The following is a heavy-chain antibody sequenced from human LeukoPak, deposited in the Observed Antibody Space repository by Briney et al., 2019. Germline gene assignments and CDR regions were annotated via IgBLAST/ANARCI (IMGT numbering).Heavy chain of an antibody. Sequence: SGGSLRLSCAASGFTFSSYGMHWVRQAPGKGLEWVAFIRYDGSNKYYADSVKGRFTISRDNSKNTLYLQMNSLRAEDTAVYYCAKNLVGYCSSTSCSFFDYWGQGILVTVSS. CDR3: AKNLVGYCSSTSCSFFDY. D-gene: IGHD2-2*01. V-gene: IGHV3-30*02. J-gene: IGHJ4*02. CDR2: IRYDGSNK. CDR1: GFTFSSYG.